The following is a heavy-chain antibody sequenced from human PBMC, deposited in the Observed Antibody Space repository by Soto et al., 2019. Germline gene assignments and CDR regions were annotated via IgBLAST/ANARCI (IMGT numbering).Heavy chain of an antibody. CDR2: IYYSGST. J-gene: IGHJ4*02. CDR1: GGSISSSSYY. Sequence: TLSLTCTVSGGSISSSSYYWGWIRQPPGKGLEWIGSIYYSGSTYYNPSLKSRVTISVDTSKNQFSLKLSSVTAADTAVYYCARQGTPMDYYFDYWGQGTLVTVSS. V-gene: IGHV4-39*01. CDR3: ARQGTPMDYYFDY. D-gene: IGHD5-18*01.